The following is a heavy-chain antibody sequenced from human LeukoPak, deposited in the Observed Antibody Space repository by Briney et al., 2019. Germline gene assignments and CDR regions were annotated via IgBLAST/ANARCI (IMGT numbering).Heavy chain of an antibody. CDR3: ARDLAYYDSSPRPGGY. Sequence: ASVTVSCKASGYTFTAYYMHWVRQAPGQGLEWMGIINPIGGSASYAQKFQGRVTMTRDTSTSTVYMELNSLRSEDTAVYYCARDLAYYDSSPRPGGYWGQGTLVTVSS. CDR2: INPIGGSA. D-gene: IGHD3-22*01. CDR1: GYTFTAYY. J-gene: IGHJ4*02. V-gene: IGHV1-46*01.